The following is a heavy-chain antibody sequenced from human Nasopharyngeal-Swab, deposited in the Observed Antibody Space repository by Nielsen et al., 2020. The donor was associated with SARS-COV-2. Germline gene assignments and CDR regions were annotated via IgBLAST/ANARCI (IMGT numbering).Heavy chain of an antibody. CDR2: ISGSGGST. CDR1: GFTFSSYA. CDR3: AKDLNSEGYCSSTSCYVFDYYGMDV. J-gene: IGHJ6*02. D-gene: IGHD2-2*01. V-gene: IGHV3-23*01. Sequence: GESLKISCAASGFTFSSYAMSWVRQAPGKGLEWVSAISGSGGSTYYADSVKGRFTISRDNSKNTLYLQMNSLRAEDTAVYYCAKDLNSEGYCSSTSCYVFDYYGMDVWGQGTTVTVSS.